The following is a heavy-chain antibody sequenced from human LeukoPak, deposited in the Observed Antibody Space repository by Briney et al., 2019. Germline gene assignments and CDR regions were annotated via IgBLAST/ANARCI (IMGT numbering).Heavy chain of an antibody. CDR3: ARQAEGLLWFGESNFDY. CDR1: GYTFGNYW. Sequence: PGESLKISCKASGYTFGNYWIAWVRRMPGKGLEWMAIIYPDDSDTRYSPSFQGQVTISADKSISTAYLQWSSLKASDTAMYYCARQAEGLLWFGESNFDYWGQGTLVTVSS. J-gene: IGHJ4*02. D-gene: IGHD3-10*01. V-gene: IGHV5-51*01. CDR2: IYPDDSDT.